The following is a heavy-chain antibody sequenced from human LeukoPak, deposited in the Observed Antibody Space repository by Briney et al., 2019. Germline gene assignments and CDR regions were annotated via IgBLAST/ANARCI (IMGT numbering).Heavy chain of an antibody. Sequence: GGSLRLSCAASGFTFSSYAMLWVRQAPGKGLEWVAVISYDGSYKYYADSVRGRFSISRDNSKNTLYLQMDSLGAEDTAVYYCARDRSIGITTADRSFEYWGQGILVSVSS. CDR2: ISYDGSYK. V-gene: IGHV3-30-3*01. CDR1: GFTFSSYA. CDR3: ARDRSIGITTADRSFEY. J-gene: IGHJ4*02. D-gene: IGHD3-10*01.